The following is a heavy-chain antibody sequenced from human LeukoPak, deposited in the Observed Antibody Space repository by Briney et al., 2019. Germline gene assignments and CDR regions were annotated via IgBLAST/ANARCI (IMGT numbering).Heavy chain of an antibody. CDR3: ARDQGLGPQAWDY. CDR2: INPSGGST. Sequence: APVKVSCKASGYTFTSYYMHWVRQAPGQGLEWMGIINPSGGSTSYAQKFQGRVTMTRDMSTSTVYMELSSLRSEDTAVYYCARDQGLGPQAWDYWGQGTLVTVSS. CDR1: GYTFTSYY. V-gene: IGHV1-46*01. D-gene: IGHD2-15*01. J-gene: IGHJ4*02.